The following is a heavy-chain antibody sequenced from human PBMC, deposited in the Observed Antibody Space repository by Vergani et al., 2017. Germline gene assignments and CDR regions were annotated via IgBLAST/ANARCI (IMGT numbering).Heavy chain of an antibody. V-gene: IGHV4-39*01. D-gene: IGHD2-21*02. CDR1: GGSISSSSYY. Sequence: QLQLQESGPGLVKPSETLSLTCTVSGGSISSSSYYWGWIRPPPGKGLEWIGCIYYSGCTYYNPSLKSRVTISVDTSKNQFSLKLSSVTAADTAVYYCARHLAYCGGDCYLYYYGMDVWGQGTTVTVSS. J-gene: IGHJ6*02. CDR3: ARHLAYCGGDCYLYYYGMDV. CDR2: IYYSGCT.